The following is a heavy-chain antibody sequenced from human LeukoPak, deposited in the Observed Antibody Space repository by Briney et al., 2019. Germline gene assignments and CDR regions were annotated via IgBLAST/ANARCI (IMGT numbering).Heavy chain of an antibody. V-gene: IGHV4-59*01. D-gene: IGHD3-22*01. J-gene: IGHJ3*02. Sequence: SETLSLTSTVSGGSISIYYWSWIRQPPGKGLEWIGYIYYSGSTNYNPSLKSRVTISVDTSKNQFSLKLSSVTAADTAVYYCARGYYYDPLDIWGQGTMVTVSS. CDR1: GGSISIYY. CDR2: IYYSGST. CDR3: ARGYYYDPLDI.